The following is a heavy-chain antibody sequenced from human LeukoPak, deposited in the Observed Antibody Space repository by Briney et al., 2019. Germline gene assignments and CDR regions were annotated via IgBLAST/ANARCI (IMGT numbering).Heavy chain of an antibody. Sequence: GGSLRLSCAASGFTFSSYSMNWVRQAPGKGLEWVSSISSSSSYIYYADSVKGRFTISRDNAKNSLYLQMNSLRAEDTAVYYCARAQTGGSPDAFDNWGQGTMVTVSS. J-gene: IGHJ3*02. CDR3: ARAQTGGSPDAFDN. CDR2: ISSSSSYI. D-gene: IGHD1-26*01. CDR1: GFTFSSYS. V-gene: IGHV3-21*01.